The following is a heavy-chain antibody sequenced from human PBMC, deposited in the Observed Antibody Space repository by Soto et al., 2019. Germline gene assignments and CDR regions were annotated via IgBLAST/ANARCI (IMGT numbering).Heavy chain of an antibody. CDR2: IIPILGIG. CDR1: GGTFSSYT. Sequence: QVQLVQSGAEVKKPGSSVKVSCKASGGTFSSYTISWVRQALGQGLEWMGRIIPILGIGNYAQKFQGRVTITADKSTSTAYMELSSLRSEDTAVYYCARYYDFWSGLDAFDIWGQGTMVTVSS. V-gene: IGHV1-69*02. CDR3: ARYYDFWSGLDAFDI. D-gene: IGHD3-3*01. J-gene: IGHJ3*02.